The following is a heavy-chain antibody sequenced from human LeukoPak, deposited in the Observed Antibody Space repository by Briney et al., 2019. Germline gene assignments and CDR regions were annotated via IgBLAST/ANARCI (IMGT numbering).Heavy chain of an antibody. CDR2: IHSGGTT. CDR3: ARDSPDRGYTYALDY. CDR1: GFTVSINY. D-gene: IGHD5-18*01. J-gene: IGHJ4*02. V-gene: IGHV3-66*01. Sequence: QPGGSLRLSCAASGFTVSINYMTWIRQAPGKGLEWVSIIHSGGTTYYADAVKGRFTISRDDSKNTLYLQMNSLRAEDTAVYYCARDSPDRGYTYALDYWGQGTQVTVSS.